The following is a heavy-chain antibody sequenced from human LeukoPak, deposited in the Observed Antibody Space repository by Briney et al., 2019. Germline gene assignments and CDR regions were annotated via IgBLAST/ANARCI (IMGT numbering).Heavy chain of an antibody. Sequence: GESLRLSCAASGVTFSSYAMSWVRQAPGKGLEWVSGLSGSGDSTYYADSVKGRFTISRDNSKNTLYLQMNVLRAEDTAVYYCASTPGVAYHDSSGYYQLGFDYWGQGTLVTVSS. D-gene: IGHD3-22*01. V-gene: IGHV3-23*01. CDR3: ASTPGVAYHDSSGYYQLGFDY. J-gene: IGHJ4*02. CDR2: LSGSGDST. CDR1: GVTFSSYA.